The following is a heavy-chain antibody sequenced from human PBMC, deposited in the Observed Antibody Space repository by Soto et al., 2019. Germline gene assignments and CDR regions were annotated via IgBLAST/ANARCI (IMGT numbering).Heavy chain of an antibody. D-gene: IGHD1-1*01. J-gene: IGHJ5*02. CDR2: IGADNGDT. CDR3: ARHWKGAEGFDP. CDR1: GYTFSTYG. Sequence: QAQLVQSGAEVKKPGASVKVSCKASGYTFSTYGFNWVRQAPGQGLEWMGWIGADNGDTNYAQNFQGRVTMTTDTSTTTSYMELRSLTSDDTAVYFFARHWKGAEGFDPWGQGTLVTVSS. V-gene: IGHV1-18*01.